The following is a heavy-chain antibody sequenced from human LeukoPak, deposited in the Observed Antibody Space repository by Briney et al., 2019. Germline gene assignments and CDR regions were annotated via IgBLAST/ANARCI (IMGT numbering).Heavy chain of an antibody. D-gene: IGHD4-23*01. CDR3: ARDKAVTTEVTQHFQH. CDR1: GYTLTELS. CDR2: ISAYNGYT. Sequence: ASVKVSCKVSGYTLTELSMHWVRQAPGKGLEWMGWISAYNGYTDYAQKFQFRVTMTTDTSTSTAYMELRSLRSDDTAVYYCARDKAVTTEVTQHFQHWARAPWSPSPQ. V-gene: IGHV1-18*01. J-gene: IGHJ1*01.